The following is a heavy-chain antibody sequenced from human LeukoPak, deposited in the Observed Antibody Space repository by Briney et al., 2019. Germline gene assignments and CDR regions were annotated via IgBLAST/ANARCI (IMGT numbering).Heavy chain of an antibody. D-gene: IGHD5-18*01. J-gene: IGHJ4*02. Sequence: GESLKISCTASGYSFTNYWIGWVRQMPGKGLEGMGVIDPSDSETRYTTSFQGQVTISADKSLSTAYLQWNSLKASDTAMYYCARQTAMGRSGDYWGQGTLVIVSS. CDR3: ARQTAMGRSGDY. V-gene: IGHV5-51*01. CDR2: IDPSDSET. CDR1: GYSFTNYW.